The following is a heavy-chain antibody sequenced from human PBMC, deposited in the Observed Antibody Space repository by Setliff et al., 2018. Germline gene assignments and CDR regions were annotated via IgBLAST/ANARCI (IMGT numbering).Heavy chain of an antibody. CDR2: IYTSGAT. CDR1: GASLSSGSYY. CDR3: AKEHVVISYVSNTHQHYGMDV. D-gene: IGHD2-21*01. Sequence: PSETLSLTCTVSGASLSSGSYYWSWIRQSAGKGLEWIGHIYTSGATTYSPSLKSRVSISADTSKNLLSLTLKSVTAADTAVYYCAKEHVVISYVSNTHQHYGMDVWGQGTTVTVSS. V-gene: IGHV4-61*09. J-gene: IGHJ6*02.